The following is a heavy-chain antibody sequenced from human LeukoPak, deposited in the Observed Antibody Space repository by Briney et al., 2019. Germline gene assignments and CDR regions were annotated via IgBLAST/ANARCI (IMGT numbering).Heavy chain of an antibody. CDR1: GFTFSSYA. D-gene: IGHD1-26*01. CDR2: ISGSGGST. CDR3: AKGSRGLNYYYYYMDV. V-gene: IGHV3-23*01. Sequence: PGGSLRLSCAASGFTFSSYAMSWVRQAPGKGLEWVSAISGSGGSTYYADSVKGRFTISRDNSKNTLYLQMNSLRAEDTAVYYCAKGSRGLNYYYYYMDVWGKGTTVTVSS. J-gene: IGHJ6*03.